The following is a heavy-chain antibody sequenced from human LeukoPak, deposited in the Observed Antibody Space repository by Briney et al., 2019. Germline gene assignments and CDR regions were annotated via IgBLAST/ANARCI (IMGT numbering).Heavy chain of an antibody. J-gene: IGHJ3*02. Sequence: PSETLSLTCSVSAGSISDFYWSWIRQPAGKGLEWSGRIYSSGNTNYNPSLKSRVTISIDTSKNQFSLKLRSVTAEDTAISSCASQGYDILTGYIDAFDIWGQGTMVTVSS. CDR2: IYSSGNT. V-gene: IGHV4-4*07. CDR3: ASQGYDILTGYIDAFDI. D-gene: IGHD3-9*01. CDR1: AGSISDFY.